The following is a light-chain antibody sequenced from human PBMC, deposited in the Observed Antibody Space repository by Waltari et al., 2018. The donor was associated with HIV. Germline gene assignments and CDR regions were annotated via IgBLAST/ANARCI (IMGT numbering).Light chain of an antibody. J-gene: IGKJ2*01. CDR2: VAS. CDR1: QSVSTN. CDR3: QQYNIWPPDA. V-gene: IGKV3-15*01. Sequence: EIVLTQSQATLSLFPGERATLSCRASQSVSTNLAWYQQKSGQAPRLLISVASTRASGISTRFSGSGSGTEFTLTISSLQSEDCAVYYCQQYNIWPPDAFGQGTKLEIK.